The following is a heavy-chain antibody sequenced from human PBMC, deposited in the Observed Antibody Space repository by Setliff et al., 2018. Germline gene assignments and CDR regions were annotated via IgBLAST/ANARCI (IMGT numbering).Heavy chain of an antibody. Sequence: TLSLTCTVSGGSISSYYWSWIRQPPGKRLEWIGYICYSGSTNYNPSLESRVTISVDTSKNQFSLRLNSATAADTAVYYCARLRGAFDYWGQGTLVTVSS. CDR1: GGSISSYY. V-gene: IGHV4-59*01. D-gene: IGHD3-16*01. CDR3: ARLRGAFDY. CDR2: ICYSGST. J-gene: IGHJ4*02.